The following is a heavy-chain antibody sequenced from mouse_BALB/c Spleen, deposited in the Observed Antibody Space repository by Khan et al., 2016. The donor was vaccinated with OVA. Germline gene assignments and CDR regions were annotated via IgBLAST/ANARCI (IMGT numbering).Heavy chain of an antibody. Sequence: QVQLKQSGAELVRPGSSVKISCKASGYAFSNYWMNWVKQRPGQGLEWIGQIYPGDGDTSFNGKFRGKATLTADKSSSTAYMQLSSLTSEDSAVYFCARSGYDYFDYWGQGTLVTVSA. D-gene: IGHD2-14*01. CDR2: IYPGDGDT. CDR3: ARSGYDYFDY. V-gene: IGHV1-80*01. J-gene: IGHJ3*01. CDR1: GYAFSNYW.